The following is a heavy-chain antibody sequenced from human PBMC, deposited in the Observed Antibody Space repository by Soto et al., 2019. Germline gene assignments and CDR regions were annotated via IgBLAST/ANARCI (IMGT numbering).Heavy chain of an antibody. CDR2: IYSGGST. CDR3: ARRERSSSSATYYYYMDV. CDR1: GFTVSSNY. Sequence: PGGSLRLSCAASGFTVSSNYMSWVRQAPGKGLEWVSVIYSGGSTYYADSVKGRFTISRDNSKNTLYLQMNSLRAEDTAVYYCARRERSSSSATYYYYMDVWGKGTTVTVSS. V-gene: IGHV3-66*04. J-gene: IGHJ6*03. D-gene: IGHD6-6*01.